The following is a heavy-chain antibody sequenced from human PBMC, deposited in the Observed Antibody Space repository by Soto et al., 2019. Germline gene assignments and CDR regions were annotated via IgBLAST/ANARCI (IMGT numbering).Heavy chain of an antibody. CDR2: INPSGGST. CDR1: GYTYTNYY. CDR3: ARSSGYSYGFDY. Sequence: ASVKVSCQASGYTYTNYYMHWVRQAPGQGLEWMGIINPSGGSTNYAQKLQGRVTMTTDTSTSTAYMELRSLRSDDTAVYYCARSSGYSYGFDYWGQGTLVTVSS. V-gene: IGHV1-46*01. J-gene: IGHJ4*02. D-gene: IGHD5-18*01.